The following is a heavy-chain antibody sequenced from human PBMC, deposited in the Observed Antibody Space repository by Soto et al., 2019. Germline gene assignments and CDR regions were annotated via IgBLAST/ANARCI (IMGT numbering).Heavy chain of an antibody. Sequence: PSETLSLTCTVSGGSISSSSYYWGWIRQPPGKGLEWIGSIYYSGSTYYNPSLKSRVTISVDTSKNQFSLKLSSVTAADTAVYYCASSIAVAGDFDYWGQGTLVTVSS. J-gene: IGHJ4*02. CDR1: GGSISSSSYY. V-gene: IGHV4-39*01. D-gene: IGHD6-19*01. CDR2: IYYSGST. CDR3: ASSIAVAGDFDY.